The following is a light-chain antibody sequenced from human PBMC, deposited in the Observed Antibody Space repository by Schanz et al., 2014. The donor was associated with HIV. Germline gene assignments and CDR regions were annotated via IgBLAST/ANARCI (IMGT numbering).Light chain of an antibody. Sequence: IVLTQSPGTLSLSPGEKATLSCKASQSINNDYLAWYQQNPGQAPRLLIYVASIRASGVPERFSGSGSGTDFTLTISRPEPEDSATYYCQQPASYPLTFGGGTKVEIK. CDR1: QSINNDY. V-gene: IGKV3-20*01. CDR2: VAS. CDR3: QQPASYPLT. J-gene: IGKJ4*01.